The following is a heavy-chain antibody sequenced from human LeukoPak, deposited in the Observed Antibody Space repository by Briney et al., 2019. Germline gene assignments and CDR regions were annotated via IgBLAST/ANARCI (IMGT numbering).Heavy chain of an antibody. V-gene: IGHV4-30-4*01. J-gene: IGHJ5*02. CDR3: ASRKGLVVPAAIRENWFDP. Sequence: SETLSLTCTVSGGSISSGDYYWSWIRQPPGEGLEWIGYTYYSGSTYYNPSLKSRVTISVDTSKNQFSLKLSSVTAADTAVYYCASRKGLVVPAAIRENWFDPWGQGTLVTVSS. D-gene: IGHD2-2*02. CDR1: GGSISSGDYY. CDR2: TYYSGST.